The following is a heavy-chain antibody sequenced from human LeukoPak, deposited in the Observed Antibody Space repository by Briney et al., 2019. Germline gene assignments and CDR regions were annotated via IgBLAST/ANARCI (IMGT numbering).Heavy chain of an antibody. J-gene: IGHJ6*03. V-gene: IGHV4-59*11. CDR1: GGSISSHI. D-gene: IGHD4-11*01. CDR3: ARGVLTTVSYYMDV. Sequence: PSETLSLTCTVSGGSISSHIWSWIRQPPGKGLEWIGYVYYSGSTNYNPSLKSRVTISIDTSKSQFSLKLSSVTAADTAVFYCARGVLTTVSYYMDVWGKGTTVTVPS. CDR2: VYYSGST.